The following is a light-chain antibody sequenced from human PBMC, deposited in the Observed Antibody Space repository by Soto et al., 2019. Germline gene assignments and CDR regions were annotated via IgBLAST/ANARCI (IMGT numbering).Light chain of an antibody. V-gene: IGLV1-40*01. CDR1: SSNIGAGYD. J-gene: IGLJ2*01. CDR2: GNS. Sequence: QSVLTQPPSVSGAPGQRVTISCTGSSSNIGAGYDVHWYQQLPGTAPKLLIYGNSNRPSGVPDRFSGSKSGTSASLAITGLQAEDEDDYYCQSSASSLSGSRVFGGGTKVTVL. CDR3: QSSASSLSGSRV.